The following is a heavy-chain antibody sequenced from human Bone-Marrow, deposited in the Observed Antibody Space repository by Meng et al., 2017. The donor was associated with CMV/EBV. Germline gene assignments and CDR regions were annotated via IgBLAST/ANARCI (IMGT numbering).Heavy chain of an antibody. CDR1: GFTVSSNY. D-gene: IGHD1-26*01. V-gene: IGHV3-66*02. CDR3: ARVAWELLFDY. CDR2: IYSGGST. Sequence: LPLTCAASGFTVSSNYMSWVRQAPGKGLEWVSVIYSGGSTYYADSVKGRFTISRDNSKNTLYLQMNSLRAEDTAVYYCARVAWELLFDYWGQGTLVTVSS. J-gene: IGHJ4*02.